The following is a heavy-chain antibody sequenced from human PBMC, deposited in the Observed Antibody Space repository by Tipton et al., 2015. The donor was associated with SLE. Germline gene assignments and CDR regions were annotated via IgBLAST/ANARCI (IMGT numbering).Heavy chain of an antibody. CDR2: IRSKDYGGTP. D-gene: IGHD2-15*01. V-gene: IGHV3-49*04. CDR3: TRMTCSGGTCPDDY. Sequence: SLRLSCTSSGFTFGDYAMGWVRQAPGKGLEWVGFIRSKDYGGTPEYAASVRDRFTISRDDSKSIAYLQMNGLKTEDTAMYYCTRMTCSGGTCPDDYWGQGTLVTVSS. J-gene: IGHJ4*02. CDR1: GFTFGDYA.